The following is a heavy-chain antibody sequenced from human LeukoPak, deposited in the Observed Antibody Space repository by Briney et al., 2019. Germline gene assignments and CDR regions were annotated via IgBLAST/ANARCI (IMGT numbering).Heavy chain of an antibody. CDR2: IKQDGSEK. J-gene: IGHJ4*02. CDR1: GHTFSSYW. D-gene: IGHD6-19*01. V-gene: IGHV3-7*01. CDR3: ARLGYSSTSFDY. Sequence: PGGSLRLSCAASGHTFSSYWMSWVRQAPGKGLEWVANIKQDGSEKYYVDSVKGRFTISRDNAKNSLYLQMNSLRAEDTAVYYCARLGYSSTSFDYWGQGTLVTVSS.